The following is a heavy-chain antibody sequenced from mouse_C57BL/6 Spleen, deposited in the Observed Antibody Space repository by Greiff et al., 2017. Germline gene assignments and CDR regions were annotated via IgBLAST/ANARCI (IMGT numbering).Heavy chain of an antibody. Sequence: VQLQQPGAELVKPGASVKMSCKASGYTFTSYWITWVKQRPGQGLEWIGDIYPGSGSTNYNEKFKSKATLTVDTSSSTAYMQLSSLTSEDSAVYYCARSGDSSGYGWFAYWGQGTLVTVSA. CDR2: IYPGSGST. V-gene: IGHV1-55*01. CDR3: ARSGDSSGYGWFAY. D-gene: IGHD3-2*02. J-gene: IGHJ3*01. CDR1: GYTFTSYW.